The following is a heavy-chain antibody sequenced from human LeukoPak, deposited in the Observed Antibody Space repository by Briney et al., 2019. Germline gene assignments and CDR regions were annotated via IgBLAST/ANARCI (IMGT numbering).Heavy chain of an antibody. Sequence: PSETLSLTCTVSGGSISSGDYYWSWIRQPAGKGLEWIGRISSSGSTNYNPSLKSRVTISVDTSRNQFSLKLSSVTAADTAVYFCARGPYSYDSSGAFDIWGQGTMVTVSS. CDR3: ARGPYSYDSSGAFDI. V-gene: IGHV4-61*02. CDR2: ISSSGST. D-gene: IGHD3-22*01. CDR1: GGSISSGDYY. J-gene: IGHJ3*02.